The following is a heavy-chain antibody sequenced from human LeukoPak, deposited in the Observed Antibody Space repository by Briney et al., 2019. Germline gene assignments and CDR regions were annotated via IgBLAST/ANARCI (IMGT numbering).Heavy chain of an antibody. J-gene: IGHJ4*02. CDR3: ALRDGYNLYYFDY. D-gene: IGHD5-12*01. V-gene: IGHV3-30-3*01. Sequence: PGRSLRLSCAASGFTFSGYAMPWVRQAPGKGLEWVVVISYDGSNKYYADSVKGRFTISRDNSKNTLYVQMSSLRAEDTAVYYCALRDGYNLYYFDYWGQGTLVTVSS. CDR1: GFTFSGYA. CDR2: ISYDGSNK.